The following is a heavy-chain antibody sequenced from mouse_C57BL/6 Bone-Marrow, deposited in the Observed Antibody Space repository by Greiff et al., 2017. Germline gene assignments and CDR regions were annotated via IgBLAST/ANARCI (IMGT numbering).Heavy chain of an antibody. CDR1: GFTFSSYA. Sequence: DVMLVESGGGLVKPGGSLKLSCAASGFTFSSYAMSWVRQTPEKRLEWVATISDGGSYTYYPANVKGRVTISRDNAKNNLYLQMSHLKSEDTAMYYCARDPPFYYYGSSYPFYAMDYWGQGTSVTVSS. D-gene: IGHD1-1*01. CDR3: ARDPPFYYYGSSYPFYAMDY. CDR2: ISDGGSYT. J-gene: IGHJ4*01. V-gene: IGHV5-4*01.